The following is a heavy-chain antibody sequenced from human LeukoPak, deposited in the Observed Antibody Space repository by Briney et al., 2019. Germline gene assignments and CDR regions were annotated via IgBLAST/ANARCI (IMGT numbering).Heavy chain of an antibody. J-gene: IGHJ6*03. Sequence: ASVKVSCKASGYTFSGFYIHWVRQAPGQGLEWMGWISAYNGNTNYAQKLQGRVTMTTDTSTSTAYMELRSLRSDDTAVYYCATYYGDYDHYYYMDVWGKGTTVTVSS. CDR3: ATYYGDYDHYYYMDV. CDR2: ISAYNGNT. CDR1: GYTFSGFY. V-gene: IGHV1-18*04. D-gene: IGHD4-17*01.